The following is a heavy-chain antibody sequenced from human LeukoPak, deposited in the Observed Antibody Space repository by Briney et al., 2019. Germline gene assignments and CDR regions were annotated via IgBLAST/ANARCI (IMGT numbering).Heavy chain of an antibody. D-gene: IGHD6-19*01. CDR1: GFTFSSYA. CDR2: ISGSGGST. V-gene: IGHV3-23*01. J-gene: IGHJ4*02. Sequence: GGSLRLSCAASGFTFSSYAMSWVRQAPGKGLEWVSAISGSGGSTYYADFVKGRFTISRDNSKNTLYLQMNSLRAEDTAVYYCAKDIAVAGTGYWGQGTLVTVSS. CDR3: AKDIAVAGTGY.